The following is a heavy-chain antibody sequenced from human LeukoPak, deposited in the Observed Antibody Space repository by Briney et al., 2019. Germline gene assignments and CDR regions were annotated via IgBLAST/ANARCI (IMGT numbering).Heavy chain of an antibody. D-gene: IGHD6-13*01. J-gene: IGHJ4*02. CDR1: GFTFSSYA. CDR2: ISGSGSST. CDR3: AKTPVIGSYSNTWYGGF. V-gene: IGHV3-23*01. Sequence: PGGSLRLSCAASGFTFSSYAMSWVRQAPGKGLEWVSTISGSGSSTYHADSVKGRFTISRDNSKNTLYLQMNSLRAEDTAVYYCAKTPVIGSYSNTWYGGFWGQGTLVTVSP.